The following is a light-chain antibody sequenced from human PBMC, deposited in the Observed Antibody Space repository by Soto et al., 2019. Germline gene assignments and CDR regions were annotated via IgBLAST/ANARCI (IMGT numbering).Light chain of an antibody. V-gene: IGKV1-5*03. CDR2: EAS. J-gene: IGKJ1*01. CDR1: QSIGRY. CDR3: HQYTGLSET. Sequence: DIQMTQSPSTLSASVGDRVTITCRASQSIGRYLAWYQQRPGKVPKLLVYEASSLETGVTSRFSGSGSGTEFTLTINSLQPDDFATYYCHQYTGLSETFGQGTRVEIK.